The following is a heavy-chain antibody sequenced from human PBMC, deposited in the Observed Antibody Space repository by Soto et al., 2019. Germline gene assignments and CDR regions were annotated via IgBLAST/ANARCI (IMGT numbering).Heavy chain of an antibody. V-gene: IGHV3-30*18. CDR1: GFTFSSYG. Sequence: GGSLRLSCAASGFTFSSYGMHWVRQAPGKGLEWVAVISYDGSNKYYADSVKGRFTISRDNSKNTLYLQMNSLRAEDTAVHYCAKEVVTYYYYYGMDVWGQGTTVTVSS. D-gene: IGHD2-21*02. CDR2: ISYDGSNK. J-gene: IGHJ6*02. CDR3: AKEVVTYYYYYGMDV.